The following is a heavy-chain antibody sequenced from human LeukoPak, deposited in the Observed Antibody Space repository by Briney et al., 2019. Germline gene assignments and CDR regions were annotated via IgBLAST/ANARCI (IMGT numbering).Heavy chain of an antibody. CDR3: ARPPGYCNSVDAASGCFYWYFAL. Sequence: GGSLRLSCAASEFPFRNYAMSWVRQAPGKGLEWVSAITDSGGNTYHADSVEGRFTISRDNSKNTLFLQMNSLRVEDTAVYYCARPPGYCNSVDAASGCFYWYFALWGRGALVSVSS. J-gene: IGHJ2*01. CDR2: ITDSGGNT. D-gene: IGHD2/OR15-2a*01. CDR1: EFPFRNYA. V-gene: IGHV3-23*01.